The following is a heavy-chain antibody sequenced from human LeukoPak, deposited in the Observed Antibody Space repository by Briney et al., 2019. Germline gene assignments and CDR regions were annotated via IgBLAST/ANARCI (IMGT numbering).Heavy chain of an antibody. CDR1: GFTVSSDY. Sequence: GGSLRLSCAASGFTVSSDYMSWVRQAPGKGLEWVSVIYSSSITSYADSVKGRFTISRHNSKNTLYLQMNSLRADDTAVYYCARGRGAANDAFDIWGQGTMVAVSS. V-gene: IGHV3-53*04. CDR3: ARGRGAANDAFDI. D-gene: IGHD3-10*01. CDR2: IYSSSIT. J-gene: IGHJ3*02.